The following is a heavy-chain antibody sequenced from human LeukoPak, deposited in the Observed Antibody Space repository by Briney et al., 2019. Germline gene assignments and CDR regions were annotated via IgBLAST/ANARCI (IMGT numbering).Heavy chain of an antibody. CDR3: ARVIRGSYFDAFDI. CDR1: EFVFSSYV. V-gene: IGHV3-23*01. Sequence: GGSLRLSCAASEFVFSSYVMSWVRQAPGKGLEWVSSISGSGDVTYYADSVKGRFTISRDNAKNSLYLQMNSLRAEDTAVYYCARVIRGSYFDAFDIWGQGTMVTVSS. CDR2: ISGSGDVT. D-gene: IGHD1-26*01. J-gene: IGHJ3*02.